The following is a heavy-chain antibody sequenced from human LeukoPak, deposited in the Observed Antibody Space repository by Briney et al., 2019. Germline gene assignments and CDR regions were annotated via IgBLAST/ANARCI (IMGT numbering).Heavy chain of an antibody. Sequence: QSGGSLRLSCAASGFTFSSYDMSWVRRAPGKGLEWVSAISGSGGSTYYADSVKGRFTISRDKSKKTLYLQMNSLRAEDTALYYCAKDASSGTYFDYWGQGTQVTVSS. J-gene: IGHJ4*02. V-gene: IGHV3-23*01. D-gene: IGHD1-1*01. CDR1: GFTFSSYD. CDR3: AKDASSGTYFDY. CDR2: ISGSGGST.